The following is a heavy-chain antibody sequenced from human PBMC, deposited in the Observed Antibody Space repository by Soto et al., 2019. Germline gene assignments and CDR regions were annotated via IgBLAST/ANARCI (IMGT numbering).Heavy chain of an antibody. CDR1: SGSFSGYY. J-gene: IGHJ4*02. Sequence: QVQLQQWGAGLLKPSETLSLTCAVYSGSFSGYYWSWIRQPPGKGLEWIGEINHSGSTNYNPSLKSRVTISVDTSKNQFSLKLSSVTAADTAVYYCARGGMTTGFFWGQGTLVTVSS. CDR3: ARGGMTTGFF. D-gene: IGHD3-3*01. V-gene: IGHV4-34*01. CDR2: INHSGST.